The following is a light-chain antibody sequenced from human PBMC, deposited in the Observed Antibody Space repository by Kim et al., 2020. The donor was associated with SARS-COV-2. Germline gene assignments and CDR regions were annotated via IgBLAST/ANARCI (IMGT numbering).Light chain of an antibody. V-gene: IGLV3-1*01. J-gene: IGLJ1*01. CDR3: EAWNSSNYV. CDR1: KWGNKY. CDR2: QNS. Sequence: SVPPGQTASITSYGDKWGNKYVCWYQKKPGQSLVLVIYQNSKRPAGVAQRFSGDTSGNTATMTIRGTHAMDEAYYYCEAWNSSNYVFGTGTKVTVL.